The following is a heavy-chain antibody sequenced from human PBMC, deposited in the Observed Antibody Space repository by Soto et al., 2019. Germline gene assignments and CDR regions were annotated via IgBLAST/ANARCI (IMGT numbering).Heavy chain of an antibody. CDR3: ARDLRGLSIAASPNWFDP. J-gene: IGHJ5*02. V-gene: IGHV4-4*07. CDR2: IYTSGST. CDR1: GGSISSYY. Sequence: SETLSLTCTVSGGSISSYYWSWIRQPAGKGLEWIGRIYTSGSTNYNPSLKSRVTMSVDTSKNQFSLKLSPVTAADTAVYYCARDLRGLSIAASPNWFDPWGQGTLVTVSS. D-gene: IGHD6-6*01.